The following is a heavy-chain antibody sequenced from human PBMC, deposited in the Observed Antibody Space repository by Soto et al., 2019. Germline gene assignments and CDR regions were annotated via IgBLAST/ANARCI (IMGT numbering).Heavy chain of an antibody. J-gene: IGHJ5*02. CDR3: ARVALSGGGWLDP. CDR2: INPRSGDT. Sequence: QVQLVQSGAEVKKPGASVNVSCKASGNTFTRFYIHWVRQAPGQGLEWMGIINPRSGDTTYAEKFQGRITVTRDTATSTVYRELTSLRYEYTAISCCARVALSGGGWLDPWGQGTLVTVSS. V-gene: IGHV1-46*01. D-gene: IGHD1-26*01. CDR1: GNTFTRFY.